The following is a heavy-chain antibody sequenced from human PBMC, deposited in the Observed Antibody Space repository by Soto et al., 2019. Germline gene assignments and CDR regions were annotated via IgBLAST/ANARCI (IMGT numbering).Heavy chain of an antibody. D-gene: IGHD3-10*01. CDR3: ARALGITMVRGVCTLRWYFYGMDV. CDR1: GYTFTSYY. Sequence: QVQLVQSGAEVKKPGASVKVSCKASGYTFTSYYMHWVRQAPGQGLEWMGIINPSGGSTSYAQKFQGRVTMTRDTSTSTVYMELSSLSSEDMAVNCCARALGITMVRGVCTLRWYFYGMDVWGQGTTVTVSS. V-gene: IGHV1-46*01. CDR2: INPSGGST. J-gene: IGHJ6*02.